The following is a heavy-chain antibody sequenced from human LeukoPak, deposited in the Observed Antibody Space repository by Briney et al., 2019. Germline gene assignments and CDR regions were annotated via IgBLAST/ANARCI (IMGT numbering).Heavy chain of an antibody. Sequence: GASVKVSCKASGGTFSSYAMHWVRQAPGKGLEYVSAISSNGGSTYYADFVKGRFTISRDNSKNTLYLQMSSLRAEDTAVYYCVKSVTTGTGGAFDIWGQGTMVTVSS. CDR2: ISSNGGST. D-gene: IGHD1-1*01. V-gene: IGHV3-64D*06. J-gene: IGHJ3*02. CDR3: VKSVTTGTGGAFDI. CDR1: GGTFSSYA.